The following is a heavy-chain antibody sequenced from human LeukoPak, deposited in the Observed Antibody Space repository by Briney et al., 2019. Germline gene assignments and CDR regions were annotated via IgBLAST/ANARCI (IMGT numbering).Heavy chain of an antibody. CDR2: ISSSSSTI. CDR3: AKGGSSGWYNVDY. CDR1: GFTFSSYW. V-gene: IGHV3-48*01. J-gene: IGHJ4*02. D-gene: IGHD6-19*01. Sequence: AGSLRLSCAASGFTFSSYWMGWVRQAPGEGLEWVSYISSSSSTIYYADSVKGRFTISRDNSKNTPYLQMNSLRAEDTAVYYCAKGGSSGWYNVDYWGQGTLVTVSS.